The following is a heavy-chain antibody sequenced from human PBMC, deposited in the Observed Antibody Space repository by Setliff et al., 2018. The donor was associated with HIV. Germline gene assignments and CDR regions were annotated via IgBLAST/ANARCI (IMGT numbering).Heavy chain of an antibody. V-gene: IGHV4-59*03. Sequence: PSETLSLTCTVSDGSFSSDYWTWIRQTPGKGLEWIGYIYYSGSTKYNPSLTSRVTTTEDTSTDTAYMELSSLRPEDTAVYYCATRIRDGHRGYGYFDFWGQGALVPSPQ. CDR1: DGSFSSDY. CDR2: IYYSGST. J-gene: IGHJ4*02. CDR3: ATRIRDGHRGYGYFDF. D-gene: IGHD5-12*01.